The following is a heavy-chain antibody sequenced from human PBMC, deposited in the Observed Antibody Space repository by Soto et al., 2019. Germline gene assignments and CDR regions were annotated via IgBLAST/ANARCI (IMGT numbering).Heavy chain of an antibody. D-gene: IGHD3-10*01. CDR1: GGTFSSYA. CDR3: ATHGEAHYYYGMDV. Sequence: QVQLVQSGAEVKKPGSSVKVSCKASGGTFSSYAISWVRQAPGQGLEWMGGIIPIFGTANYAQKFQGRGTITADESTSTAYMELSSLRSEDTAVYYCATHGEAHYYYGMDVWGQGTTVTVSS. V-gene: IGHV1-69*12. J-gene: IGHJ6*02. CDR2: IIPIFGTA.